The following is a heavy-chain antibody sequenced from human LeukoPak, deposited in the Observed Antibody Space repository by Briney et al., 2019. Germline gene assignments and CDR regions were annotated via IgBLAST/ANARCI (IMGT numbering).Heavy chain of an antibody. CDR1: GASISSYY. D-gene: IGHD1-26*01. V-gene: IGHV4-59*01. CDR2: SSYSGNA. J-gene: IGHJ4*02. Sequence: KPPETLSLTCTVSGASISSYYWNWIRQPPGKGLEWIGYSSYSGNANYNPSLKSRVTISLDTSKNQFSLKLTSVTATDTAVYYCARAYGSYAFDYWGQGTLVNVS. CDR3: ARAYGSYAFDY.